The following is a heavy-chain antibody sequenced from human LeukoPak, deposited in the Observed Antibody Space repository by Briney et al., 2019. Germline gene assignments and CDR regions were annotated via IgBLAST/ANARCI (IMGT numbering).Heavy chain of an antibody. Sequence: GASVKVSCKASGYTFTSYYMHWVRQAPGQGLEWMGWINPNSGGTNYAQKFQGRVTMTRDTSISTAYMELSRLRSDDTAVYYCARDSNGDYYFDYWGQGTLVTVSS. J-gene: IGHJ4*02. CDR2: INPNSGGT. D-gene: IGHD4-17*01. CDR1: GYTFTSYY. V-gene: IGHV1-2*02. CDR3: ARDSNGDYYFDY.